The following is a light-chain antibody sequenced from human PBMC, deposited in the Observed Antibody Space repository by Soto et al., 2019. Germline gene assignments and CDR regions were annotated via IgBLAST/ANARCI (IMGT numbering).Light chain of an antibody. CDR1: SSDVGGYNY. V-gene: IGLV2-14*01. CDR3: ISYTTDSTLV. Sequence: QSVLTQPASVSGSPGQSIAISCTGTSSDVGGYNYVSWYQQHPGKAPKLMIYEVSNRPSGVSNRFSGSKSGNTASLTISGLQAEDEAEYFCISYTTDSTLVFGTGTKVTVL. CDR2: EVS. J-gene: IGLJ1*01.